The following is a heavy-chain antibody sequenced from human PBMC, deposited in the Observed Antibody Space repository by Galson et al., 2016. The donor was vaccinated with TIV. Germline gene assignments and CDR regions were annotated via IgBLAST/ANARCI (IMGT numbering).Heavy chain of an antibody. CDR1: GFTFDNCW. D-gene: IGHD3-22*01. J-gene: IGHJ2*01. CDR2: VKHDGSET. CDR3: ARSINMMVLVQYWYFDL. Sequence: SLRLSCAASGFTFDNCWMTWVRQAPGRGLEWVGSVKHDGSETKFGDSVKGRFIISRDNAKKSLYLQMNSLRAEDTAVYYCARSINMMVLVQYWYFDLWGRGTLVTVSS. V-gene: IGHV3-7*03.